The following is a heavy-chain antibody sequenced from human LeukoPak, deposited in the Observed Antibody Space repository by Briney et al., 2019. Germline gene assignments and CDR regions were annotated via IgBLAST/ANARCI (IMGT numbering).Heavy chain of an antibody. CDR1: GFTFSSYA. Sequence: GGSLRLSCAASGFTFSSYAMSWVRQAPGKGLEWVSTISGSGDSTYYADSVKGRFTISRDNSKNTLYLQMNSLRAEDTALYFCAKSDGSGSWGEGTLVTVSS. CDR3: AKSDGSGS. V-gene: IGHV3-23*01. D-gene: IGHD3-22*01. CDR2: ISGSGDST. J-gene: IGHJ5*02.